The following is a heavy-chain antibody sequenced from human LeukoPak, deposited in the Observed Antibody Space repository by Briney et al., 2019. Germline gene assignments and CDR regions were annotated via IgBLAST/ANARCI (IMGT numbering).Heavy chain of an antibody. CDR1: GFTVSSNY. CDR2: IYSGGST. Sequence: GGSLKLSCAASGFTVSSNYMTWVRQAPGKGLEWVSLIYSGGSTYYADSVKGRFTISRDNSKNTLYLQMNSLRAEDTAVYYCAAYSSCDYWGQGTLVTVSS. V-gene: IGHV3-53*01. CDR3: AAYSSCDY. D-gene: IGHD6-6*01. J-gene: IGHJ4*02.